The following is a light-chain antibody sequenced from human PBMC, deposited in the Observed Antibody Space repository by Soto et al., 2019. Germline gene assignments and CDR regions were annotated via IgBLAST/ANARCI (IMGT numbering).Light chain of an antibody. V-gene: IGKV1-27*01. Sequence: DIQMTQSPSSLSASVGDRVTITCRASQGISNYVAWYQQKSGKVPKLLITDASTLQSGVPSRFSGSGSGTDFILTISSLQPEDVATYYCQKYNSAPRTFGQGTTVELK. CDR1: QGISNY. J-gene: IGKJ1*01. CDR2: DAS. CDR3: QKYNSAPRT.